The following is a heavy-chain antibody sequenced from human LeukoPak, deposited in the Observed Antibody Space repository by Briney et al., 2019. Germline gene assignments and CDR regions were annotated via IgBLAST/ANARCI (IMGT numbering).Heavy chain of an antibody. CDR3: ARDRVPSVLRFLEWSRFDY. J-gene: IGHJ4*02. Sequence: GGSLRLSCAASGFTFSNYAMSWIRQDPGKGLEWVAVISYDGSNKYYADSVKGRFTISRDNPKNTLYLQMNSLRAEDTAVYYCARDRVPSVLRFLEWSRFDYWGQGTLVTVSS. CDR1: GFTFSNYA. CDR2: ISYDGSNK. D-gene: IGHD3-3*01. V-gene: IGHV3-30-3*01.